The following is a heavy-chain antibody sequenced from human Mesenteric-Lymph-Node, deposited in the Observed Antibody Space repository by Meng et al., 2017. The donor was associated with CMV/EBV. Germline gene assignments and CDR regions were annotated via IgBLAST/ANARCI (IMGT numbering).Heavy chain of an antibody. Sequence: ASVTVSCKASGYTFTSYDVNWVRQAPGQGLEWMGWMNPNSGNTGYAQKFQGRVTMTRNTSISTAYMELSSLRSEDTAVYYCARDLDSGSYWWYWGQGTLVTVSS. D-gene: IGHD1-26*01. J-gene: IGHJ4*02. CDR2: MNPNSGNT. V-gene: IGHV1-8*01. CDR3: ARDLDSGSYWWY. CDR1: GYTFTSYD.